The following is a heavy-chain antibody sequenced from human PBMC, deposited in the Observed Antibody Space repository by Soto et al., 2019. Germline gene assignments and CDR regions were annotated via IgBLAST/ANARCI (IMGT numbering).Heavy chain of an antibody. CDR3: ARGSTGSDPGSRIFDF. J-gene: IGHJ4*02. CDR2: ITDTGGDT. CDR1: GFTFSSYA. Sequence: GGSLRLSCAASGFTFSSYAMSWVRQAPGKGLEWVSTITDTGGDTKYSDSVRGRFTMSRDNSKKTLYLQMNNLRVEDSALYYCARGSTGSDPGSRIFDFWGRRTLDTVSS. V-gene: IGHV3-23*01. D-gene: IGHD3-10*01.